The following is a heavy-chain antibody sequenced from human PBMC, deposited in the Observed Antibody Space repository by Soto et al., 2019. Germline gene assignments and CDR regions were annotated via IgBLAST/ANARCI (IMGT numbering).Heavy chain of an antibody. V-gene: IGHV1-2*02. CDR1: GYSFTKYH. CDR2: INPGSGVT. CDR3: ARVAGHKNARFDS. Sequence: ASVKVSCKASGYSFTKYHMHWVRQAPGQGLEWMGWINPGSGVTNQAQKFQGRVTMTRDTSITTTYMELNSLTSDDTAVYYCARVAGHKNARFDSWGQGALVTVSS. D-gene: IGHD1-1*01. J-gene: IGHJ4*02.